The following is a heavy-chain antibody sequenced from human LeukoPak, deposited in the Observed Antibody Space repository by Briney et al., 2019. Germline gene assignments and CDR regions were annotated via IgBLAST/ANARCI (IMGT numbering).Heavy chain of an antibody. V-gene: IGHV4-34*01. CDR1: GGSFSGYY. J-gene: IGHJ5*02. CDR3: AGSYDFWSGSKFDP. Sequence: SETLSLTCAVYGGSFSGYYWSWIRQPPGKGLEWVGEINYSGSTKYNPSLKSRVTISVETSKNQSSLLLSSVPAADTAVYYCAGSYDFWSGSKFDPWGQGTLVTVSS. D-gene: IGHD3-3*01. CDR2: INYSGST.